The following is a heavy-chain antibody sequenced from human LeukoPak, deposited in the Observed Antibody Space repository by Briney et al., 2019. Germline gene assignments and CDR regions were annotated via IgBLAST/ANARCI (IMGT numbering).Heavy chain of an antibody. J-gene: IGHJ4*02. CDR2: ISYDGYDK. CDR3: ARDFFPIVDSTWYEIGY. V-gene: IGHV3-30-3*01. Sequence: GESLRLSCAASGFTFNDYAVYWVRQAPGKGLEWVTLISYDGYDKSYADSVRGRFTISRDNSRNTLYLQMDSLRSEDTAVYYCARDFFPIVDSTWYEIGYWGQGTLVTVSS. CDR1: GFTFNDYA. D-gene: IGHD2-21*01.